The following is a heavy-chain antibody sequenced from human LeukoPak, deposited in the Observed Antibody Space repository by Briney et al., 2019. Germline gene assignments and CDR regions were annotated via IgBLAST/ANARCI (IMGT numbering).Heavy chain of an antibody. J-gene: IGHJ4*02. V-gene: IGHV4-4*09. CDR1: GASMSNHY. CDR3: ASRPGGSTWYGVFDY. CDR2: IYTSGST. D-gene: IGHD6-13*01. Sequence: PSETLSLTCTASGASMSNHYWSWIRQPPGKGLEWIGYIYTSGSTNYNPSLKSRVTMSVDTSKTQFSLRLSSVTAADTALYYCASRPGGSTWYGVFDYWSRGTLVTVSS.